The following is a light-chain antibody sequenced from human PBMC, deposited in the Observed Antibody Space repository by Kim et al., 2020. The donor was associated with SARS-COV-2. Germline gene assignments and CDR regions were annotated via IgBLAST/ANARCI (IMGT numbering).Light chain of an antibody. CDR3: QQYDNLP. Sequence: SLSACVGDRVTITCQESQEISNYLNWYQQKPGKAPKLLIYDASNLETGVPSRFSGSGSGTDFTYTISSLQPEDIATYYCQQYDNLPFRQETKLEI. CDR2: DAS. V-gene: IGKV1-33*01. J-gene: IGKJ2*01. CDR1: QEISNY.